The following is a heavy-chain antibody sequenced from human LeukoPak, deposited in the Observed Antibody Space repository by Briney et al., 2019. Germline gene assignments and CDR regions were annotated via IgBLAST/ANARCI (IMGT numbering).Heavy chain of an antibody. CDR3: AREGLAADEQIYYYYYGMDV. D-gene: IGHD6-13*01. CDR2: INSDGSST. V-gene: IGHV3-74*01. Sequence: GGSLRLSCAASGFTFSSYWMHWVRQAPGKGLVWVSRINSDGSSTSYADSVKGRFTISRDNAKNSLYLQMNSLRAEDTAVYYCAREGLAADEQIYYYYYGMDVWGKGTTVTVSS. CDR1: GFTFSSYW. J-gene: IGHJ6*04.